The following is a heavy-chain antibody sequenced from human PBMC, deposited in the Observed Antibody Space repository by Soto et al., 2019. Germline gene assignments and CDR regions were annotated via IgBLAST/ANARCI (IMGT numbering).Heavy chain of an antibody. CDR3: ARDTPPTYY. CDR2: ISAYNTNT. V-gene: IGHV1-18*01. CDR1: GYTFTSYH. J-gene: IGHJ4*02. Sequence: QVQLVQSVAEVKKPGASMKVSCKTSGYTFTSYHISWVRQAPGQGLEWMGWISAYNTNTNYAQKFQGRVTMTTYTLSSTAYMELRSLRSDDTAVYYCARDTPPTYYWCQGTLLTVSS.